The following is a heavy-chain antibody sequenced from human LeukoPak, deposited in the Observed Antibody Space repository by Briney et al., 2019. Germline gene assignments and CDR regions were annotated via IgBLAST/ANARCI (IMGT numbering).Heavy chain of an antibody. J-gene: IGHJ4*02. V-gene: IGHV4-4*09. CDR1: GDSISSYY. D-gene: IGHD4-17*01. CDR2: IYTSGST. Sequence: SETLSLTCTVSGDSISSYYWSWIRQPPGKGLEWIGYIYTSGSTGSNPSLKSRATLSVDTSKNQFSLQLTSVTAADTAVYYCARLVRDYELPWGQGTLVTVSS. CDR3: ARLVRDYELP.